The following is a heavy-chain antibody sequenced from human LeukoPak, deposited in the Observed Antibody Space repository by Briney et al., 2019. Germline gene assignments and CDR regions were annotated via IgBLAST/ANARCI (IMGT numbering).Heavy chain of an antibody. CDR3: AKVCRGLRAPYYFDY. J-gene: IGHJ4*02. CDR2: ISGSGGST. V-gene: IGHV3-23*01. Sequence: PGGSLRLSCVASGFTLSTYWMNWVRQAPGKGLEWVSAISGSGGSTYYADSVKGRFTISRDNSKNTLYLQMNSLRAEDTAVYYCAKVCRGLRAPYYFDYWGQGTLVTVSS. D-gene: IGHD5-12*01. CDR1: GFTLSTYW.